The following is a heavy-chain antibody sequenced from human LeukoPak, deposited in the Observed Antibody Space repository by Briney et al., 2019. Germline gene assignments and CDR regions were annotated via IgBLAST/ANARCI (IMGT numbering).Heavy chain of an antibody. Sequence: PGGSLRLSCAASEFTFSSYAMSWVRQAPGKGLEWVSGISGSGGSTYYADSVKGRFTISRDNSKNTLYLQMNSLRAEDTAVYYCAKNPRDFGYDYFDYWGQGTLVTVSS. CDR1: EFTFSSYA. D-gene: IGHD5-12*01. CDR2: ISGSGGST. CDR3: AKNPRDFGYDYFDY. V-gene: IGHV3-23*01. J-gene: IGHJ4*02.